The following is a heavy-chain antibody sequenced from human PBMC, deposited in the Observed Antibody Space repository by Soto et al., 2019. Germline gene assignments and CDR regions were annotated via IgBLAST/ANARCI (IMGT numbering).Heavy chain of an antibody. Sequence: GESLKISCKGSGYSFTSYWISWVRQMPGKGLEWMGRIDPSDSYTNYSPSFQGQVTISADKSISTAYLQWSSLKASDTAMYYCATEGGDDYYYGMDVWGQGTTVTVSS. D-gene: IGHD3-16*01. J-gene: IGHJ6*02. CDR3: ATEGGDDYYYGMDV. V-gene: IGHV5-10-1*04. CDR2: IDPSDSYT. CDR1: GYSFTSYW.